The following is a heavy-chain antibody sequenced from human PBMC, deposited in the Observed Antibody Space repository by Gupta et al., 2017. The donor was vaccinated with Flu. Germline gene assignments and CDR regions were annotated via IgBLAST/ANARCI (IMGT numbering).Heavy chain of an antibody. CDR2: ISGSGGST. CDR3: AKDLLNDYGLTQA. Sequence: EVPLLESGGGLVQPGGSLRLSCAALGFTFSSYAMHGVRQAPGKGVEWVSAISGSGGSTYYADSVKGRFTISRDNSKNTLYLQMNSLRAEDTAVYYCAKDLLNDYGLTQAWGQGTLVTVSS. J-gene: IGHJ5*02. V-gene: IGHV3-23*01. CDR1: GFTFSSYA. D-gene: IGHD4-17*01.